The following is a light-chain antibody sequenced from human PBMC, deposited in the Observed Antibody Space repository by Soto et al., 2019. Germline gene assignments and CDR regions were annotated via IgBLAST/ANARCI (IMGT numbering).Light chain of an antibody. V-gene: IGLV1-44*01. CDR1: SSNIGSNT. CDR2: STS. CDR3: AAWDDRLDVYV. Sequence: QSVLTQPPSASGTPGQIVAISCSGSSSNIGSNTVTWYQQPPGTAPKLLIYSTSQRSSGVPGRFSGSKSGASASLSISGLQSEDDADYYCAAWDDRLDVYVFGTGTKLTVL. J-gene: IGLJ1*01.